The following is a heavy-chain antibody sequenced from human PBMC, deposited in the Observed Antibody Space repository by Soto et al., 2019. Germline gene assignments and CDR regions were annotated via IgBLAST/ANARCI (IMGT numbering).Heavy chain of an antibody. CDR2: VGTNNDNT. D-gene: IGHD3-22*01. CDR3: ARELNTDSSAYYPFAY. Sequence: GASVKVSCKTSGYTFTAYGLAWLRQAPGQRPEWMGWVGTNNDNTNYAEKFQGRVTMTTDTSTATTYMELRSLRSDDTAVYYCARELNTDSSAYYPFAYWGQGTLVTVSS. V-gene: IGHV1-18*01. CDR1: GYTFTAYG. J-gene: IGHJ4*02.